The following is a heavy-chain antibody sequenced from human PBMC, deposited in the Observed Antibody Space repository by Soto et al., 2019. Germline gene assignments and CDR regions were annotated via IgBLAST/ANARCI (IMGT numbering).Heavy chain of an antibody. J-gene: IGHJ4*02. CDR2: ISAYNGNT. CDR1: GDTFTSYG. CDR3: ARGRLGDSGSYFLFSFDY. V-gene: IGHV1-18*01. Sequence: ASVKVSFKASGDTFTSYGISWVRQAPGQGLEWMGWISAYNGNTNYAQKLQGRVTMTTDTSTSTAYMELRSLRSDDTAVYYCARGRLGDSGSYFLFSFDYWGQGTLVTVSS. D-gene: IGHD1-26*01.